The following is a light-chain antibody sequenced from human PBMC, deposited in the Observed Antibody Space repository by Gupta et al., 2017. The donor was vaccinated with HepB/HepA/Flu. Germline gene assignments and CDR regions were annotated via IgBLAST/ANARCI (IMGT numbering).Light chain of an antibody. J-gene: IGKJ1*01. CDR1: QSISSW. Sequence: DIQMTQSPSTLSASVGDRVTITCRASQSISSWLAWYQQKPGKAPKLMIYKASTLESGVPSRFSGSGSGTEFTLTISSLQPDDFATYYCQQYDSFLTFGQGTKVEI. CDR2: KAS. V-gene: IGKV1-5*03. CDR3: QQYDSFLT.